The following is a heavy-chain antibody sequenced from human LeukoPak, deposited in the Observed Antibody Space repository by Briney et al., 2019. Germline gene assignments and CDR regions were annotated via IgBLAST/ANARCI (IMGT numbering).Heavy chain of an antibody. CDR1: GGTFSSYA. D-gene: IGHD2-2*01. CDR3: ARDLEDCSSTSCTGGSGYDY. CDR2: IIPIFGTA. V-gene: IGHV1-69*13. Sequence: ASVKVSCKASGGTFSSYAISWVRQAPGQGLEWMGGIIPIFGTANYAQKFQGRVTITADESTSTAYMELSSLRSEDTAVYYCARDLEDCSSTSCTGGSGYDYWGRGTLVTVSS. J-gene: IGHJ4*02.